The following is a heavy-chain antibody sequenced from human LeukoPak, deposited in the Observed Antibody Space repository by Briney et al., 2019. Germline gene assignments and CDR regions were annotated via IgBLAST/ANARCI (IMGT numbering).Heavy chain of an antibody. CDR1: GFTFSSYS. J-gene: IGHJ4*02. CDR3: AREPQYYYDSSGYIDY. D-gene: IGHD3-22*01. Sequence: GGSLRLSCAASGFTFSSYSMNWVRQAPGKGLEWVSSISSSSSYIYYADSVKGRFTISRDNAKNSLYLQMNSLRAEDTAVYYCAREPQYYYDSSGYIDYWGQGTLVTVSS. CDR2: ISSSSSYI. V-gene: IGHV3-21*01.